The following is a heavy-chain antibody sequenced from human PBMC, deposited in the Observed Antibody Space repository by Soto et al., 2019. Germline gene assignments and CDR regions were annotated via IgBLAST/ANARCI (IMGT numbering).Heavy chain of an antibody. J-gene: IGHJ4*02. Sequence: QVQLVQSGAEVKKPGSSVKVSCKASGGTFSSYAISWVRQAPGQGLEWMGGIIPIFGTANYAQKFQGRVTITTDESTSTAYMELSSLRSEDTAVYYCARFSHTDYCGKGSFDYWGQGTLVTVSS. CDR2: IIPIFGTA. D-gene: IGHD4-17*01. CDR1: GGTFSSYA. V-gene: IGHV1-69*05. CDR3: ARFSHTDYCGKGSFDY.